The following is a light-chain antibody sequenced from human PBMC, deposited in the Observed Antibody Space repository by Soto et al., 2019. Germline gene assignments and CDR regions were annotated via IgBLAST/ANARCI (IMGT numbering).Light chain of an antibody. J-gene: IGLJ2*01. Sequence: QSALTQSRSVSGSPGQSVTISCSGSSSDIGIYNYVSWYQHHPGKVPKVLIYDVNKRPSGVPDRFSGSKSGNTASLTISGLQAEDEADYYCSSYTSSTTLVVFGGGTKLTVL. CDR1: SSDIGIYNY. CDR3: SSYTSSTTLVV. CDR2: DVN. V-gene: IGLV2-11*01.